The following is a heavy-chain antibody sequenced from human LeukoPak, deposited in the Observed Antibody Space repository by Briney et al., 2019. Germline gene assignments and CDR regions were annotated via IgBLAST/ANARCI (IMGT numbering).Heavy chain of an antibody. CDR1: GFTFSSYA. D-gene: IGHD2-21*01. J-gene: IGHJ4*02. Sequence: GGSLRLSCAASGFTFSSYAMSWVRQAPGKGLEWVSSISSSSSYIYYADSVKGRFTISRDNAKNSLYLQMNSLRAEDTAVYYCASLWDFDYWGQGTLVTVSS. V-gene: IGHV3-21*01. CDR2: ISSSSSYI. CDR3: ASLWDFDY.